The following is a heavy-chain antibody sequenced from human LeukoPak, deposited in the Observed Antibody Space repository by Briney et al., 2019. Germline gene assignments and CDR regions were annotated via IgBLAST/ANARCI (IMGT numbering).Heavy chain of an antibody. Sequence: ASVKVSCKASSYTFTNYAFTWVRQAPGQGLEWMGWISAYNGNTNYAQKLQGRVTMTSDMSTSTVYMELSSLRSEDTAVYYCARSSGYYSSLFYMHVWGRGTTVTVSS. CDR2: ISAYNGNT. CDR3: ARSSGYYSSLFYMHV. V-gene: IGHV1-18*01. CDR1: SYTFTNYA. D-gene: IGHD3-22*01. J-gene: IGHJ6*03.